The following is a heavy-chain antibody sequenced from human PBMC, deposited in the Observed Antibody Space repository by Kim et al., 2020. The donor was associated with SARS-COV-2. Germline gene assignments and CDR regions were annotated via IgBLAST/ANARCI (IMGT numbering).Heavy chain of an antibody. J-gene: IGHJ4*02. V-gene: IGHV5-51*01. CDR3: ARQTTGYSSSWYGGYYFDY. CDR1: GYSFTDYW. D-gene: IGHD6-13*01. CDR2: IYPGDSDT. Sequence: GESLKISCKGSGYSFTDYWIGWVRQMPGKGLEWMGIIYPGDSDTRYSPSFQGQVTISADKSISTAYLQWSSLKASDTGMHYCARQTTGYSSSWYGGYYFDYWGQGTLVTVSS.